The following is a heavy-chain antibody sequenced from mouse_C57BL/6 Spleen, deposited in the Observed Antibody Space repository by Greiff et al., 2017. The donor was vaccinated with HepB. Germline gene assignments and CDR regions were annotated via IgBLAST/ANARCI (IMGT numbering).Heavy chain of an antibody. CDR1: GYTFTSYW. J-gene: IGHJ3*01. Sequence: QVQLQQPGAELVRPGTSVKLSCKASGYTFTSYWMHWVKQRPGQGLEWIGVIDPSDSYTNYNQKFKGKATLTVDTSSSTAYMQLSSLTSEDSAVYYCARGGHGSSPWFAYWGQGTLVTVSA. V-gene: IGHV1-59*01. CDR2: IDPSDSYT. CDR3: ARGGHGSSPWFAY. D-gene: IGHD1-1*01.